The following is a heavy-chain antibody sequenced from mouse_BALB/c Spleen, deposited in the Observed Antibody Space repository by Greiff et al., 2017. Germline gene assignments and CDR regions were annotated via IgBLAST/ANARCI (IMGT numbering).Heavy chain of an antibody. Sequence: EVQGVESGGGLVKPGGPLKLSCAASGFTFSDYYMYWVRQTPEKRLEWVATISDGGSYTYYPDSVKGRFTISRDNAKNNLYLQMSSLMSEDTAMYYYGGGGGDGDYVGAMDYWGQGTSVTVSS. J-gene: IGHJ4*01. V-gene: IGHV5-4*02. CDR2: ISDGGSYT. CDR3: GGGGGDGDYVGAMDY. CDR1: GFTFSDYY. D-gene: IGHD2-13*01.